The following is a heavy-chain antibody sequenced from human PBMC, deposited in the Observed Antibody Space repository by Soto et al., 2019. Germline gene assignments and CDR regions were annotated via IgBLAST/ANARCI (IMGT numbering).Heavy chain of an antibody. CDR1: DYTFANYG. CDR3: ARDCNGGSCYPIN. J-gene: IGHJ4*02. Sequence: VQLVQSGGEVKKTGASVKVSCKASDYTFANYGISWVRQAPGQGPEWMGWISGYNGNTNYAQKFQGRLTMTTDTSTSTAYMELRSLGSDDTAVYYCARDCNGGSCYPINWGQGTLVTVSS. CDR2: ISGYNGNT. V-gene: IGHV1-18*01. D-gene: IGHD2-15*01.